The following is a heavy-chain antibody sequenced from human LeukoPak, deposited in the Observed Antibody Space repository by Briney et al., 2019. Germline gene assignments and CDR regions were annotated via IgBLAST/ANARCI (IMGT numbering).Heavy chain of an antibody. D-gene: IGHD4-11*01. V-gene: IGHV4-34*01. CDR2: INHSGST. J-gene: IGHJ5*02. Sequence: SETLSLTCAVYGGSFSGYYWSWIRQPPGKGLEWIGEINHSGSTNYNPSLKSRVTISVDTSKNQFSLKLSSVTAADTAVYYCARDLGTLTDPHGLPLYWFDPWGQGTLVTVSS. CDR1: GGSFSGYY. CDR3: ARDLGTLTDPHGLPLYWFDP.